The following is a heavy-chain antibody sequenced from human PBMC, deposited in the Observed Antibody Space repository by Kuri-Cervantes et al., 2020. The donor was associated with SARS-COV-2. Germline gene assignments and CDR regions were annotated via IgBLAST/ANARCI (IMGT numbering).Heavy chain of an antibody. CDR3: ARSMIVVVITTRYNWFDP. Sequence: SVKVSCKASGDTFSSYAISWVRQAPGQGLEWMGGIIPILCIANYAQKFQGRVTITADKSTSTANMELSSLRSEDTAVYYCARSMIVVVITTRYNWFDPWGQGTLVTVSS. CDR1: GDTFSSYA. D-gene: IGHD3-22*01. V-gene: IGHV1-69*10. CDR2: IIPILCIA. J-gene: IGHJ5*02.